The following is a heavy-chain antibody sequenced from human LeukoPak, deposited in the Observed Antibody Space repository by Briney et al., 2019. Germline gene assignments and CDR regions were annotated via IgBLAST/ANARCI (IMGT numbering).Heavy chain of an antibody. Sequence: PGGSLRLSCAASGFTFSSYAMHWVRQAPGKGLEYVSAISSNGGSTYYANSVKGRFTISRDNSKNTLYLQMGSLRAEDMAVYYCASAGLLTGYYGDSFDYWGQGSLVTVSS. J-gene: IGHJ4*02. CDR2: ISSNGGST. V-gene: IGHV3-64*01. CDR1: GFTFSSYA. D-gene: IGHD3-9*01. CDR3: ASAGLLTGYYGDSFDY.